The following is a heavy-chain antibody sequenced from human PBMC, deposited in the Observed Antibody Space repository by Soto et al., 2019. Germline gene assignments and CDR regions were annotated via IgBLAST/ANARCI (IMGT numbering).Heavy chain of an antibody. CDR3: ASGGSYDSSGARNYYFYGMKV. D-gene: IGHD3-22*01. Sequence: QVQLVQSGAEVKKPGASVKVSCKASGYTFASYGINWVRQAPGQGLEWLGWISPYDGYTHYAQILQGRVSMTTDTSTKTAYMELRSLRSDDTAMYYCASGGSYDSSGARNYYFYGMKVWGQGTTVTVSS. V-gene: IGHV1-18*01. J-gene: IGHJ6*02. CDR1: GYTFASYG. CDR2: ISPYDGYT.